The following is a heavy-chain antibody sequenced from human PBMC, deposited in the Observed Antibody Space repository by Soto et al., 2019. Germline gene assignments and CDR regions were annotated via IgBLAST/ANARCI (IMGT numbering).Heavy chain of an antibody. CDR3: ARGVLEDTIFGVANYRWFDP. Sequence: TSETLSLTCTVSGGSISSSGCYWGWIRQPPGKGLEWIGKINHSGSTNYNPSLKSRVTISVDTSKNQFSLKLSSVTAADTAVYYCARGVLEDTIFGVANYRWFDPWGQGTLVTVSS. CDR2: INHSGST. CDR1: GGSISSSGCY. V-gene: IGHV4-39*01. D-gene: IGHD3-3*01. J-gene: IGHJ5*02.